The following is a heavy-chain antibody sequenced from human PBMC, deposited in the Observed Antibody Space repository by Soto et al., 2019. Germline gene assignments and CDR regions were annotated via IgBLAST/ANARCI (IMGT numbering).Heavy chain of an antibody. J-gene: IGHJ4*02. CDR1: GGSVGSYY. CDR3: ARFRSGYSTELFEY. D-gene: IGHD3-22*01. CDR2: VYYTGGT. V-gene: IGHV4-59*02. Sequence: LETLSLTCTVSGGSVGSYYWNWVRRRPGKGLEWIGYVYYTGGTTYNPSLKSRVTISIDTSKNQFSLKLDSVTAADTAVYYCARFRSGYSTELFEYLGQGILVIVSS.